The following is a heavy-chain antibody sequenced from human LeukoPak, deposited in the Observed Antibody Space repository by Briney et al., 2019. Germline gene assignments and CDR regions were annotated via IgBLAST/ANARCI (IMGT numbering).Heavy chain of an antibody. CDR3: GRHLLGMDV. Sequence: SETLSLTCTVSGGSISSYYWSWIRQPPGKGLEWIGYIYYSGSTNYNPSLKSRVTISVDTSKNQFSLKLSSVTAADTAVYYCGRHLLGMDVWGQGTTVTVSS. CDR1: GGSISSYY. J-gene: IGHJ6*02. V-gene: IGHV4-59*08. CDR2: IYYSGST.